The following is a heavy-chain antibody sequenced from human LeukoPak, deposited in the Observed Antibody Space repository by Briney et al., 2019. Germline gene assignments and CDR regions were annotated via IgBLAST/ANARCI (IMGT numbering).Heavy chain of an antibody. V-gene: IGHV4-38-2*02. D-gene: IGHD3-10*01. J-gene: IGHJ6*03. CDR3: ARDLLYGSGSYYIDYYYYYYMDV. CDR2: IYHSGST. CDR1: GYSIRSGYY. Sequence: PSETLSLTCTVSGYSIRSGYYWGWIRQPPGKGLEWIGSIYHSGSTYYNPSLKSRVTISVDTSKNQFSLKLSSVTAADTAVYYCARDLLYGSGSYYIDYYYYYYMDVWGKGTTVTVSS.